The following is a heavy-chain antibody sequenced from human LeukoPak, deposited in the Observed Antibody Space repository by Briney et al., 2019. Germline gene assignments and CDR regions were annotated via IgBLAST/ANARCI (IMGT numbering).Heavy chain of an antibody. Sequence: GGSLRLSCAASGFTLSSNYMSWVRQAPGKGLEWVSVIYSGGSTYYADSVKGRFTISRDNSKNTLYLRMNSLRAEDTAVYYCAREASIAVAGTDHDAFDIWGQGTMVTVSS. J-gene: IGHJ3*02. CDR2: IYSGGST. V-gene: IGHV3-53*01. CDR3: AREASIAVAGTDHDAFDI. D-gene: IGHD6-19*01. CDR1: GFTLSSNY.